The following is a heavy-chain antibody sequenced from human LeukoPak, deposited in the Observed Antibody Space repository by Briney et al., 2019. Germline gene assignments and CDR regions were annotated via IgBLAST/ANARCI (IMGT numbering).Heavy chain of an antibody. Sequence: GGSLRLSCEASGFDIRDYYMSWVRQAPGKGLEWVGDIRHYGSNVYNVDLVRGRFTISRDIGKNSLFLQMNSLKDEDTAVYYCARDGSGTDFSLDHWGQGTLVSVSS. CDR3: ARDGSGTDFSLDH. CDR2: IRHYGSNV. D-gene: IGHD3-10*01. CDR1: GFDIRDYY. V-gene: IGHV3-7*04. J-gene: IGHJ4*02.